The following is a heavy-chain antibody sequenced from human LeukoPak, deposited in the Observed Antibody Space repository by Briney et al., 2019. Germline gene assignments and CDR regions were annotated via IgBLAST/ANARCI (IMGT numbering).Heavy chain of an antibody. Sequence: GGSLRLSCAAAGFTFSDYYMSWIRQAPGKGLEWVSYISSSGSTIYYADSVKGRFTISRDNAKNSLYLPMNSLRAEDTAVYYCARAPSKYDFWSGYHYYYMDVWGKGTTVTVSS. CDR1: GFTFSDYY. D-gene: IGHD3-3*01. V-gene: IGHV3-11*04. CDR3: ARAPSKYDFWSGYHYYYMDV. J-gene: IGHJ6*03. CDR2: ISSSGSTI.